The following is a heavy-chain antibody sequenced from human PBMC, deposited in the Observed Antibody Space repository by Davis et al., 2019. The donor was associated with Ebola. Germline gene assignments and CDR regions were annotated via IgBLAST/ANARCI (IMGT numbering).Heavy chain of an antibody. J-gene: IGHJ6*02. CDR1: GYTFTGYY. CDR3: ARVYYDFWSGYSHNGMDV. D-gene: IGHD3-3*01. Sequence: SVKVSCKASGYTFTGYYMHWVRQAPGQGLEWMGWINPNSGGTNYAQKFQGWVTMTRDTSISTAYMELSRLRSDDTAVYYCARVYYDFWSGYSHNGMDVWGQGTTVTVSS. CDR2: INPNSGGT. V-gene: IGHV1-2*04.